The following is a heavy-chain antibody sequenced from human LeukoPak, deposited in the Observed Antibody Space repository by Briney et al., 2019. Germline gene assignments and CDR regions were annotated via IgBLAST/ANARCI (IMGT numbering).Heavy chain of an antibody. D-gene: IGHD7-27*01. CDR3: ARAVSGDWFDP. J-gene: IGHJ5*02. Sequence: SETLSLTCTVSGGSISSYYWSWIRQPPGKGLEFVGYMSYSGSTNYNPSLRSRVTLSLDTSKNQFSLKLSPITAADTAVYYCARAVSGDWFDPWGQGTLVTVSS. CDR2: MSYSGST. V-gene: IGHV4-59*01. CDR1: GGSISSYY.